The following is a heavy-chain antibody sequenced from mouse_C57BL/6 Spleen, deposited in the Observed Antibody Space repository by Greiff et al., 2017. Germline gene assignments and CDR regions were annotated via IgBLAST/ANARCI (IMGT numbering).Heavy chain of an antibody. Sequence: EVHLVESGAELVRPGASVKLSCTASGFNIKDYYMHWVKQRPEQGLEWIGRIDPEDGDTEYAPKFQGKATMTADTTSNTAYLKRSSLTAEDTAVYYCTNSRYAMDYWGQGTSVTVSS. CDR2: IDPEDGDT. V-gene: IGHV14-1*01. CDR1: GFNIKDYY. D-gene: IGHD6-1*01. CDR3: TNSRYAMDY. J-gene: IGHJ4*01.